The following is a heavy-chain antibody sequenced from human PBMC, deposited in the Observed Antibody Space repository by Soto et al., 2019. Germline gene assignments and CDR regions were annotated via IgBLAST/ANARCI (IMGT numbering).Heavy chain of an antibody. J-gene: IGHJ5*02. Sequence: EVQLVGSGGGLVQPGGSLRLSCAASGFTYGHHWMHWVRQAPGKGLVWVAGINTDGGDTKYADFVKGRFTISRDNAKNTLSLQRNSLRVDDTAIYYCARDRPHNWFDPWGQGMLVTVSS. V-gene: IGHV3-74*01. CDR2: INTDGGDT. CDR3: ARDRPHNWFDP. CDR1: GFTYGHHW.